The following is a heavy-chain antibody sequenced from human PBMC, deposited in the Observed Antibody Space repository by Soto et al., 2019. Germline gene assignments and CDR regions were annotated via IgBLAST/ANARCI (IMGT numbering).Heavy chain of an antibody. J-gene: IGHJ6*02. D-gene: IGHD1-26*01. CDR3: ARLMSGSYPYYYGMDV. CDR2: IYPGDSDT. V-gene: IGHV5-51*01. Sequence: WESLKISFKGSGYSFTSYWIGWVRQMPGKGLEWMGIIYPGDSDTRYSPSFQGQVTISADKSISTAYLQWSSLKASDTAMYYCARLMSGSYPYYYGMDVWGQGTTVTVSS. CDR1: GYSFTSYW.